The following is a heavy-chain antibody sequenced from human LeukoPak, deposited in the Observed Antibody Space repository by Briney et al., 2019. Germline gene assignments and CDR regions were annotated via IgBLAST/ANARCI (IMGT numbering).Heavy chain of an antibody. Sequence: GGSLRLSCAASGFIFSSYGMHWVRQAPGKGLEWVAVISYDGRNKYYADSVKGRFTISRDNSKNTLYLQMNSLRAEDTAVYYCAKDLVVGAHYWGQGTLVTVSS. J-gene: IGHJ4*02. V-gene: IGHV3-30*18. D-gene: IGHD1-26*01. CDR3: AKDLVVGAHY. CDR1: GFIFSSYG. CDR2: ISYDGRNK.